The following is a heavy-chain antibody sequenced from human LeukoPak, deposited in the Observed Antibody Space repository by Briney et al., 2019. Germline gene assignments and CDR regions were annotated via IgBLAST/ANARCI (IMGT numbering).Heavy chain of an antibody. J-gene: IGHJ3*02. CDR2: ISSSSSYI. CDR3: AKVIVATTPRDI. CDR1: GFTFSSYS. D-gene: IGHD5-12*01. V-gene: IGHV3-21*04. Sequence: GGSLRLSCAASGFTFSSYSMNWVRQAPGKGLEWVSSISSSSSYIYYADSVKGRFTISRDNSKNTLYLQMNSLRAEDTAVYYCAKVIVATTPRDIWGQGTMVTVSS.